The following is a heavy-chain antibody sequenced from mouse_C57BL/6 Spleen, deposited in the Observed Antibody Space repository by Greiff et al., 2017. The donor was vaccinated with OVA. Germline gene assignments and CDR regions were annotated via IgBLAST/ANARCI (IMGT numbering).Heavy chain of an antibody. CDR3: AKLYGNYDYYAMDY. CDR2: ISSGSSTI. J-gene: IGHJ4*01. CDR1: GFTFSDYG. Sequence: EVKLVESGGGLVKPGGSLKLSCAASGFTFSDYGMHWVRQAPEKGLEWVAYISSGSSTIYYADTVKGRFTISRDNAKNTLFLQMTSLRSEDTAMYYCAKLYGNYDYYAMDYWGQGTSVTVSS. V-gene: IGHV5-17*01. D-gene: IGHD2-1*01.